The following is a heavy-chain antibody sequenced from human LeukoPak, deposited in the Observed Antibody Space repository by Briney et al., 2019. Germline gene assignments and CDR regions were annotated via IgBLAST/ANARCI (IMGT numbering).Heavy chain of an antibody. D-gene: IGHD1-1*01. Sequence: GGSLRLSCAASGFTFSKSGVHWVRQAPGKGLEWVAVLWYDGSNEHYADSVKGRFTISRDNFKNTLYLQMNSLRVEDTAVYFCARDKTGQNYYYGMDVRGQGTTVTVSS. J-gene: IGHJ6*02. V-gene: IGHV3-33*01. CDR1: GFTFSKSG. CDR3: ARDKTGQNYYYGMDV. CDR2: LWYDGSNE.